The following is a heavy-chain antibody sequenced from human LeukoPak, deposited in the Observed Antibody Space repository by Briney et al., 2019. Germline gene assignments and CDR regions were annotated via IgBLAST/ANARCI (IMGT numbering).Heavy chain of an antibody. Sequence: KPSETLSLTRAVYGGSFSSSSYYWGWIRQPPGKGLEWIGSIYYSGSTYYNPSLKSRVTISVDTSKNQFSLKLSSVTAADTAVYYCARDRSGSHDYWGQGTLVTVSS. J-gene: IGHJ4*02. CDR2: IYYSGST. D-gene: IGHD1-26*01. V-gene: IGHV4-39*07. CDR1: GGSFSSSSYY. CDR3: ARDRSGSHDY.